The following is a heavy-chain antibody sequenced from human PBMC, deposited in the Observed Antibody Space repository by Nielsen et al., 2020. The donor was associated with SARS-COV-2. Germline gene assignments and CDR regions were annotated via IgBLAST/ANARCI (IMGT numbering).Heavy chain of an antibody. CDR2: IYPGDSDT. CDR1: GYSFTSYW. CDR3: ARSEMATTHYFDY. Sequence: GESLKISCKGSGYSFTSYWIGWVRQMPGKGLEWVGIIYPGDSDTRYSPSFQGQVAISADKSISTAYLQWSSLKASDTAMYYCARSEMATTHYFDYWGQGTLVTVSS. J-gene: IGHJ4*02. D-gene: IGHD5-24*01. V-gene: IGHV5-51*01.